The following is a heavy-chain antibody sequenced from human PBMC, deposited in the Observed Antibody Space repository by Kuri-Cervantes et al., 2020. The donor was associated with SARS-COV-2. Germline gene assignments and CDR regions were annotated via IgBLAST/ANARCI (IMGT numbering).Heavy chain of an antibody. Sequence: SETLSLTCAFYGESFSGYYWNWIRQPPGKGLEWIGEVNHRGSTNYNPSLKSRVTISVDTSNKQFSLILSSVTAADTAVYYCARGGGGGYSSSWYSGSYYMDVWGKGTTVTVSS. V-gene: IGHV4-34*01. CDR1: GESFSGYY. J-gene: IGHJ6*03. CDR3: ARGGGGGYSSSWYSGSYYMDV. CDR2: VNHRGST. D-gene: IGHD6-13*01.